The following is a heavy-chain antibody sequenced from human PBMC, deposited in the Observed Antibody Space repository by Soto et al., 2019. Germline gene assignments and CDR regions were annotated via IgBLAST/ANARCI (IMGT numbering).Heavy chain of an antibody. CDR2: IYYSGST. CDR1: GGSISSYY. Sequence: SETLSLTCTVSGGSISSYYWSWIRQPPGKGLEWIGYIYYSGSTNYNPSLKSRVTISVDTSKTQFSRKLSSVTAADTAVYYCARHSGDGGGDCYDYWGQGTLVTVSS. D-gene: IGHD2-21*01. CDR3: ARHSGDGGGDCYDY. J-gene: IGHJ4*02. V-gene: IGHV4-59*08.